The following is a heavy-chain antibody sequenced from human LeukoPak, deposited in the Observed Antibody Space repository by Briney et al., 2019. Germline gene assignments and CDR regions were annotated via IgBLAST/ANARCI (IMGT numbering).Heavy chain of an antibody. V-gene: IGHV3-23*01. CDR3: ARDPVGAIGYGMDV. D-gene: IGHD1-26*01. CDR1: GFTFSSYA. Sequence: GGSLRLSCAASGFTFSSYAMSWVRQAPGKGLEWVSAISGSGGSTNYADSVKGRFTISRDTSKNTLYLQMNSLRAEDTAVYYCARDPVGAIGYGMDVWGQGTTVTVSS. CDR2: ISGSGGST. J-gene: IGHJ6*02.